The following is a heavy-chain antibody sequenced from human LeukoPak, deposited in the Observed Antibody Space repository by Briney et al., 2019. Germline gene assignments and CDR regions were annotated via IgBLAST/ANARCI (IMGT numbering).Heavy chain of an antibody. Sequence: SETLSLTCAVSGGSISSYYWNWIRQPPGKGLEWIGYIYSSGSSNSDPSLKGRVAISVNTSHNQFSLKLTSVTAADTAVYYCARRSGSGWYIDYWGQGTLVTVSS. D-gene: IGHD6-19*01. CDR2: IYSSGSS. J-gene: IGHJ4*02. CDR3: ARRSGSGWYIDY. CDR1: GGSISSYY. V-gene: IGHV4-59*08.